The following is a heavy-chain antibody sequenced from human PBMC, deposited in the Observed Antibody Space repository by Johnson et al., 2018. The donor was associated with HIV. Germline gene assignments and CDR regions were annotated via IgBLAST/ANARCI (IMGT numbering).Heavy chain of an antibody. CDR3: ATRDPTYRPGVFDI. J-gene: IGHJ3*02. CDR2: IQYDGSNK. Sequence: QEQLVESGGGVVQPGGSLRLSCAASDFTFSSYGMHWVRQAPGKGLEWVTFIQYDGSNKYYADSVKGRFTISGDSSKNTVFLQMNSLRAEDMAVYYCATRDPTYRPGVFDIWGHGTMVTVSS. D-gene: IGHD2-2*02. CDR1: DFTFSSYG. V-gene: IGHV3-30*02.